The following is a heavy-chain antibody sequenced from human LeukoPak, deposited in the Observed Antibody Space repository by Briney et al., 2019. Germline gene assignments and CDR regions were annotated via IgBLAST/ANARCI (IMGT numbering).Heavy chain of an antibody. J-gene: IGHJ4*02. CDR3: ARWGHFDTSGYFVVDY. CDR1: DGSISSYY. CDR2: IHYSGST. Sequence: SETLSLTCTISDGSISSYYWNWIRQSPGKGLEWIGHIHYSGSTHYNPSLQSRVSISVDTSKKHFSLNLRSVTAVDTAVYYCARWGHFDTSGYFVVDYWGQGTLVTVSS. D-gene: IGHD3-22*01. V-gene: IGHV4-59*01.